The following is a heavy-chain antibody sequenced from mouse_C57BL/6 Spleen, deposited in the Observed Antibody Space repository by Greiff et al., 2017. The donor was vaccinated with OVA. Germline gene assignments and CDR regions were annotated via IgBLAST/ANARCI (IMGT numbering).Heavy chain of an antibody. CDR1: GYTFTDYY. Sequence: VKLVESGAELVRPGASVKLSCKASGYTFTDYYINWVKQRPGQGLEWIARIYPGSGNTYYNEKFKGKATLTAEKSSSTAYMQLSSLTSEDSAVYFCASYGYDGCAYWGQGTLVTVSA. CDR3: ASYGYDGCAY. V-gene: IGHV1-76*01. J-gene: IGHJ3*01. CDR2: IYPGSGNT. D-gene: IGHD2-2*01.